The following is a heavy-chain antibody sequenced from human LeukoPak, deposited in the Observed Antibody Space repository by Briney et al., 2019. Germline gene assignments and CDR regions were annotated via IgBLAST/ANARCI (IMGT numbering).Heavy chain of an antibody. CDR1: GGTFSSYA. CDR3: ARYITMVRGVSTSGGMDV. V-gene: IGHV1-69*04. J-gene: IGHJ6*02. CDR2: IIPILGIA. Sequence: SVTVSCKASGGTFSSYAISWVRQAPGQGLEWMGRIIPILGIANYAQKFQGRVTITADKSTSTAYMELSSLRSEDTAVYYCARYITMVRGVSTSGGMDVWGQGTTVTVSS. D-gene: IGHD3-10*01.